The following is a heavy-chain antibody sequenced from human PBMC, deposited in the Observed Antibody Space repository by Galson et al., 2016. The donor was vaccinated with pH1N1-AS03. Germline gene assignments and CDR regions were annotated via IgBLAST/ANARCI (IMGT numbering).Heavy chain of an antibody. V-gene: IGHV2-5*02. CDR3: AQRLHGGNSWYMFYFSDMDV. CDR2: IYWDDDK. Sequence: PALVKPTQTLTLTCTLSGFSLSTTGVGVGWIRQPPGKALEWLALIYWDDDKRYSPSLKTRLTITKDTSKNQVVLTMTNMHPVYTATYYCAQRLHGGNSWYMFYFSDMDVWGQGTTVTVSS. D-gene: IGHD6-13*01. J-gene: IGHJ6*02. CDR1: GFSLSTTGVG.